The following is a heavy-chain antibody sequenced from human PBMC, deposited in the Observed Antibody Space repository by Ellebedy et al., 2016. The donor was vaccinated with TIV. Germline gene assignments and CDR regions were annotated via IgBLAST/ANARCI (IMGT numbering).Heavy chain of an antibody. Sequence: GESLKISXAASGFTFSFSEAWMTWVRQTPGKGLEWVGRIKSKTDGGTTDYAAPVKGRFTISRDDSRTTLYLQMNSLKTEDTGVYYCTRVYRGGSLDYWGQGTLVTVSS. J-gene: IGHJ4*02. CDR1: GFTFSFSEAW. V-gene: IGHV3-15*01. CDR2: IKSKTDGGTT. CDR3: TRVYRGGSLDY. D-gene: IGHD3-10*01.